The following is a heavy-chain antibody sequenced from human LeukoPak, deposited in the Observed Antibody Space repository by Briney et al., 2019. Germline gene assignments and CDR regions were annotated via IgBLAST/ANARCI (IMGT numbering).Heavy chain of an antibody. CDR2: INPSGGST. D-gene: IGHD1-26*01. CDR3: ARDNSVGDTAWWFDP. V-gene: IGHV1-46*01. J-gene: IGHJ5*02. CDR1: GYTLTNYY. Sequence: ASVKVSCKASGYTLTNYYMHWMRQAPGQGLEWMGIINPSGGSTSYAQKFQGRVTMTRDMSTSTDYMELSSLRSEDTAVYYCARDNSVGDTAWWFDPWGQGTLVTVSS.